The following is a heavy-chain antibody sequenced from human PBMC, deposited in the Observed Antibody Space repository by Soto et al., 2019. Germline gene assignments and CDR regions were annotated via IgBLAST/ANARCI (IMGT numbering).Heavy chain of an antibody. J-gene: IGHJ4*02. V-gene: IGHV1-18*01. CDR3: ATYYFGSGSYYRFDN. CDR2: ISASDGST. D-gene: IGHD3-10*01. CDR1: GYSFSFG. Sequence: GASVKVSCKASGYSFSFGFSWVRQAPGQGLEWMGWISASDGSTNSAQKFRGRISLTTDTSTNTAYLDLLSLTSDDTAVYFCATYYFGSGSYYRFDNWGKGPLVTVSS.